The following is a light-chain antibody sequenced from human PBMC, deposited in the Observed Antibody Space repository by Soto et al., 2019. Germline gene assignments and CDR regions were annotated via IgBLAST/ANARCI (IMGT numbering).Light chain of an antibody. CDR2: WAS. CDR3: QQYFSTRT. V-gene: IGKV4-1*01. Sequence: ILMLLSPSSLPMYLGERATINCKSSRRVLYKSNNKSQLAWYQKKPGQPHKVLIYWASTRESGVPDRFSGRGSGTDFTLTISSLQAEDVAVYYCQQYFSTRTFGQGTKVDIK. J-gene: IGKJ1*01. CDR1: RRVLYKSNNKSQ.